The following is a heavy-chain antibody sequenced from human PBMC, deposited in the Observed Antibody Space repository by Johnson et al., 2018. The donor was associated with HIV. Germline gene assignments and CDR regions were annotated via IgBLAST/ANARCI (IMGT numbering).Heavy chain of an antibody. CDR3: ARPYSSSWYEPRDAFDI. CDR2: ISSSGSTI. Sequence: VQLVESGGGLVKPGGSLRLSCAASGFTFSNAWMSWIRQAPGKGLEWVSYISSSGSTIYYADSVTGRFTISRDNAKNSLYLQMNSLRAEDTAVYYCARPYSSSWYEPRDAFDIWGQGTMVTVSS. V-gene: IGHV3-11*01. D-gene: IGHD6-13*01. CDR1: GFTFSNAW. J-gene: IGHJ3*02.